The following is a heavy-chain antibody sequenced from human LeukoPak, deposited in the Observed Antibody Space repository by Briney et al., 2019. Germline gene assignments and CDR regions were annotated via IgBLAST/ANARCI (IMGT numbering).Heavy chain of an antibody. V-gene: IGHV3-7*04. Sequence: GSLRLSCAASGFRINNYWLSWVRQAPGKGLEWVASISPDASVKHYVDSVKGRFSISRDSAENSMSLQMGSLRAEDTAVYYCARPMSSTVTRPFDYWGQGTLVTVSS. CDR2: ISPDASVK. D-gene: IGHD4-17*01. J-gene: IGHJ4*02. CDR3: ARPMSSTVTRPFDY. CDR1: GFRINNYW.